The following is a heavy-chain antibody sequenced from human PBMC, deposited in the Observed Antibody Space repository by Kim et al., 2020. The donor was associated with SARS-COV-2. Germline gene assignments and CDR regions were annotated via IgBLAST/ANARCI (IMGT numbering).Heavy chain of an antibody. Sequence: GESLKISCKGSGYSFTSYWISWVRQMPGKGLEWMGRIDPSDSYDNYSPSFQGHVTISTDKSISTAYLQWSSLKASDTAMYYCATSPKFCSGGSYYLGLYYWGPGTLVTVSS. CDR2: IDPSDSYD. CDR1: GYSFTSYW. CDR3: ATSPKFCSGGSYYLGLYY. V-gene: IGHV5-10-1*01. D-gene: IGHD2-15*01. J-gene: IGHJ4*02.